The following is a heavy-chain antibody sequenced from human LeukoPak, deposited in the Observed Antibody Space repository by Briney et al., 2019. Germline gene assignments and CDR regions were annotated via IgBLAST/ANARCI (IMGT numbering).Heavy chain of an antibody. D-gene: IGHD2-15*01. J-gene: IGHJ5*02. CDR2: IRYDGSNK. V-gene: IGHV3-30*02. CDR3: ARGDGWELPRWFDP. CDR1: GFTFSSYA. Sequence: GGSLRLSCAASGFTFSSYAMTWVRQAPGKGLEWVAFIRYDGSNKYYADSVKGRFTISRDNSKNTLYLQMNSLRAEDTALYYCARGDGWELPRWFDPWGQGTLVTVSS.